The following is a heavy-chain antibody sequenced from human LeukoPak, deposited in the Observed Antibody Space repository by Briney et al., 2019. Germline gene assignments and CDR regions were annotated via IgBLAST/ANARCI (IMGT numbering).Heavy chain of an antibody. CDR2: ISYDGSNK. J-gene: IGHJ4*02. D-gene: IGHD6-19*01. CDR3: ARDPGIAVAGTFDY. Sequence: GRSLRLSCAASGFTFSSYAMHWVRQAPGKGLEWVAVISYDGSNKYYADSVKGRLTISRDNSKNTLYLQMNSLRAEDTAVYYCARDPGIAVAGTFDYWGQGTLVTVSS. CDR1: GFTFSSYA. V-gene: IGHV3-30*04.